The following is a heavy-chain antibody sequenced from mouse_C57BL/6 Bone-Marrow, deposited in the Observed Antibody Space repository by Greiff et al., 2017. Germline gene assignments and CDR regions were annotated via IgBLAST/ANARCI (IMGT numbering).Heavy chain of an antibody. CDR3: ARGITTVVATDY. CDR2: IYPSDSET. D-gene: IGHD1-1*01. Sequence: QVQLQQPGAELVRPGSSVKLSCKASGYTFTSYWMDWVKQRPGQGLEWIGNIYPSDSETHYNQKFKDKATLTVDKSSSTAYMQLSSLTSEDSAVYYCARGITTVVATDYWGQGTTRTVSS. J-gene: IGHJ2*01. CDR1: GYTFTSYW. V-gene: IGHV1-61*01.